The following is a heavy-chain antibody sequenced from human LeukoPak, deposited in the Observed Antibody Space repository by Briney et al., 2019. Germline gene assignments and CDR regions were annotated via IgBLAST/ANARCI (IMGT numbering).Heavy chain of an antibody. CDR2: IYYSGST. CDR3: ARDVWAAAPLNWFDP. V-gene: IGHV4-39*07. J-gene: IGHJ5*02. D-gene: IGHD6-13*01. Sequence: SETLSLTCTVSGGSIGSSSYYWGWIRQPPGKGLEWIGSIYYSGSTYYNPSLKSRVTMSVDTSKNQFSLKLSSVTAADTAVYYCARDVWAAAPLNWFDPWGQGTLVTVSS. CDR1: GGSIGSSSYY.